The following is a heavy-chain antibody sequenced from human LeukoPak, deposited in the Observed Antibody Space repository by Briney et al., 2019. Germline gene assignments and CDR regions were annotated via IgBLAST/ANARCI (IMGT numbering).Heavy chain of an antibody. V-gene: IGHV3-11*01. CDR3: AREAWSYYFYY. J-gene: IGHJ4*02. D-gene: IGHD2-15*01. CDR2: ISSSGSTI. CDR1: GFTFSDYY. Sequence: PGGSLTLTRAASGFTFSDYYMSWIRQAPGKGLEWVSYISSSGSTIYYADFVKGRFTISRDNAKNSLYLQMNSLRAEDTAVYYCAREAWSYYFYYGAEGTLVTVSS.